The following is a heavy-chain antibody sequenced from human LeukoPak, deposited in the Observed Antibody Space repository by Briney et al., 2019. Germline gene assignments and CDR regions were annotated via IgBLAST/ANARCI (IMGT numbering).Heavy chain of an antibody. V-gene: IGHV5-51*01. CDR1: GYSFTSYW. D-gene: IGHD3-22*01. CDR3: ARHWSSGDLRAHY. J-gene: IGHJ4*02. Sequence: GDSLQISCKATGYSFTSYWIGWVRQLPGKGLEWMGIIYPGDSDTRYSPSFQGQVTISADKSISTAYLQWSSLKASDTAMYYCARHWSSGDLRAHYWGQGTLVTVSS. CDR2: IYPGDSDT.